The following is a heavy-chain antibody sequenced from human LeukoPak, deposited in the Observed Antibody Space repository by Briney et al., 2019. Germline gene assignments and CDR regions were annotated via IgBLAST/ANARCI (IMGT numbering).Heavy chain of an antibody. D-gene: IGHD6-13*01. CDR1: RFTFSSYA. J-gene: IGHJ5*02. Sequence: GGSLRLSCAASRFTFSSYAMSWVRQAPGKGLEWVSAISGSGGSTYYADSVKGRFTISRDNSKNTLYLQMNSLRAEDTAVYYCAKDPYSSSWYNWFDPWGQGTLVTVSS. V-gene: IGHV3-23*01. CDR3: AKDPYSSSWYNWFDP. CDR2: ISGSGGST.